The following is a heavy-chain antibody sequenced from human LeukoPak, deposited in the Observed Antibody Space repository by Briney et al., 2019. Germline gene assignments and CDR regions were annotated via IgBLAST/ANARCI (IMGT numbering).Heavy chain of an antibody. J-gene: IGHJ5*02. D-gene: IGHD6-19*01. CDR2: INTNTGNP. V-gene: IGHV7-4-1*02. Sequence: ASVKVSCKASGYTFTSYAMNWVRQAPGQGLEWMGWINTNTGNPPYAQGFTGRFVFSLDTSVSTAYLQISSLKAEDTAVYYCARVVPGIAVAARRFDPWGQGTLVTVSS. CDR3: ARVVPGIAVAARRFDP. CDR1: GYTFTSYA.